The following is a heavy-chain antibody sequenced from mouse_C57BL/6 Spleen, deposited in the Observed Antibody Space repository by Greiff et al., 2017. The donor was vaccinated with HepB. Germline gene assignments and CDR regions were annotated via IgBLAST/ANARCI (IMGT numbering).Heavy chain of an antibody. V-gene: IGHV1-76*01. J-gene: IGHJ4*01. CDR2: IYPGSGNT. CDR1: GYTFTDYY. CDR3: AKSWDVGAMDY. Sequence: QVQLQQSGAELVRPGASVKLSCKASGYTFTDYYINWVKQRPGQGLEWIARIYPGSGNTYYNEKFKGKATLTAEKSSSTAYMQLSSLTSEDSAVYFFAKSWDVGAMDYWGQGTSVTVSS. D-gene: IGHD4-1*01.